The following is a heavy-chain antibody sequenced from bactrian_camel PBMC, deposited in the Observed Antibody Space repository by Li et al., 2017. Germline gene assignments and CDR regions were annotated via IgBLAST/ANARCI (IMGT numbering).Heavy chain of an antibody. J-gene: IGHJ4*01. CDR3: TGGGFITS. Sequence: DVQLVESGGGLVQPGGSLRLSCAASGFTFSSYEISWVRQAPGKGLEWISTVLGSSGPGTYYADPLKGRFTISRDNAKNTVYLEMHSLKTEDTAVYYCTGGGFITSWGQGTQVTVS. D-gene: IGHD5*01. V-gene: IGHV3S40*01. CDR2: LGSSGPGT. CDR1: GFTFSSYE.